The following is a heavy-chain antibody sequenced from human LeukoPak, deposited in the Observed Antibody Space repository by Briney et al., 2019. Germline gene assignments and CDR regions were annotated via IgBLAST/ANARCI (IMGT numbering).Heavy chain of an antibody. V-gene: IGHV3-21*01. CDR3: ARGHPHVDY. CDR2: ISSSSYI. J-gene: IGHJ4*02. Sequence: PGGSLRLSCAASGFTFSSYSMNWVRQAPGKGPEWVSSISSSSYIYYADSVKGRFTISRDNAKNSLYLQMNSLRAEDTAVYYCARGHPHVDYWGQGTLVTVSS. CDR1: GFTFSSYS.